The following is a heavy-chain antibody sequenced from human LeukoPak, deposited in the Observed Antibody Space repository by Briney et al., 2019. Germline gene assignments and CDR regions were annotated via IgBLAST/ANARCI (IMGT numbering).Heavy chain of an antibody. V-gene: IGHV1-2*02. CDR1: GFTFTDHY. D-gene: IGHD2/OR15-2a*01. CDR2: IGPHSTFT. CDR3: VREGEGPLSKDFDY. J-gene: IGHJ4*02. Sequence: ASMKVSCTSSGFTFTDHYIHWVRQGPGQGLEWMGYIGPHSTFTSSPQEFKGRVTMTRDASMSTAYMELTRLTSDDTAVYYCVREGEGPLSKDFDYWGQGTLVTVSS.